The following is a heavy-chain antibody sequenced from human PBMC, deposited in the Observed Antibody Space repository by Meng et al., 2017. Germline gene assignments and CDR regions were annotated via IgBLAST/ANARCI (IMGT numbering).Heavy chain of an antibody. Sequence: GESLKISCAASGFTFSSYWMHWVRQAPGKGLEWVANIKQDGSEKYYVDSVKGRFTISRDNAKNSLYLQMNSLRAEDTAVYYCARDKYDTHSSGWYGVLNWFDPWGQGTLVTVSS. CDR2: IKQDGSEK. CDR1: GFTFSSYW. V-gene: IGHV3-7*01. J-gene: IGHJ5*02. D-gene: IGHD6-19*01. CDR3: ARDKYDTHSSGWYGVLNWFDP.